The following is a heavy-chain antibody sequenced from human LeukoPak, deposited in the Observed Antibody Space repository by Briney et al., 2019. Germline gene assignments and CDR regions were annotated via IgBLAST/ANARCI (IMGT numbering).Heavy chain of an antibody. D-gene: IGHD3-22*01. Sequence: SETLSLTCAVYGGSFSGYYWSWIRQPPGKGLEWIGEINHSGSTNYNPSLKSRVTISVDTSKGQFSLKLSSVTAADTAVYYCARATYYYDGSGYYSGYYFDYWGQGTLVTVSS. V-gene: IGHV4-34*01. J-gene: IGHJ4*02. CDR1: GGSFSGYY. CDR2: INHSGST. CDR3: ARATYYYDGSGYYSGYYFDY.